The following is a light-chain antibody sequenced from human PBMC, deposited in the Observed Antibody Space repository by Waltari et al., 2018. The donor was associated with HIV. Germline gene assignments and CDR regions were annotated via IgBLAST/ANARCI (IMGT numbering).Light chain of an antibody. CDR2: KDT. CDR1: ALSKHF. CDR3: HSSDSSAAYV. V-gene: IGLV3-25*03. Sequence: SYDLTQPPSVSVSPGQTPRITFSGVALSKHFDYWYQQKPGQAPVLLIYKDTERPSGIPERFSGSSSGTTVTLTISGVQAEDEADYYCHSSDSSAAYVFGTGTKVTVL. J-gene: IGLJ1*01.